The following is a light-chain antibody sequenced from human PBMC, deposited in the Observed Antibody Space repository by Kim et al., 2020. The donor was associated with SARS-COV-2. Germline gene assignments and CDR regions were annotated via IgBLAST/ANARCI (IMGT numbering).Light chain of an antibody. CDR3: AAWDDSLSGWV. V-gene: IGLV1-47*01. J-gene: IGLJ3*02. CDR2: RNN. Sequence: GHRVTISCSGRSSHIGSNYVYWYRQLPGTAPKLLISRNNQRPSGVPARFSGSKSGTSASLAISGLRSADEADYYCAAWDDSLSGWVFGGGTKLTVL. CDR1: SSHIGSNY.